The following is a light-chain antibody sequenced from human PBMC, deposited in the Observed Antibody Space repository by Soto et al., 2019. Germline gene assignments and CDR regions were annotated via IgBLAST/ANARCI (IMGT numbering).Light chain of an antibody. CDR3: QQRSDWPPT. CDR1: QSVSNNY. V-gene: IGKV3D-20*02. Sequence: EFVLTQSPGTLSLSPGERATLSCRASQSVSNNYLAWYQQKPGQAPRLFIYGASSRATGIPDRFSGSGSGTDFTLTISSLEAEDFAVYYCQQRSDWPPTFGQGTKVDIK. J-gene: IGKJ1*01. CDR2: GAS.